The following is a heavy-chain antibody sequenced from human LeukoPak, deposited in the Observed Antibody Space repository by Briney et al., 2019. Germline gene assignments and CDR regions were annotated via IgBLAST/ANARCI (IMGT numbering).Heavy chain of an antibody. D-gene: IGHD5-12*01. CDR2: IIPIFGTA. Sequence: SVKVSCKASGGTFSSYAISWVRQAPGQGLEWMGGIIPIFGTANYAQKFQGRVTITADKSTSTAYMELSSLRSEDTAVYYCARAIKDVVGGYDLLYYYYGMDVWGKGTTVTVSS. V-gene: IGHV1-69*06. CDR3: ARAIKDVVGGYDLLYYYYGMDV. CDR1: GGTFSSYA. J-gene: IGHJ6*04.